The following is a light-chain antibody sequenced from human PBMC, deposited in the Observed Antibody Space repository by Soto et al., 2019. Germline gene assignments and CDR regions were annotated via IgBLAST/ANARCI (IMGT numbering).Light chain of an antibody. CDR3: QQFNSYPLYT. CDR2: DAS. Sequence: AIQLTQSPSSLSASVGDRVTITCRASQGISSALAWYQQKPGKAPKLLIYDASSLESGVPSRFSGSGSGTDSTLTISSLQPEDFATYYCQQFNSYPLYTFGQGTKLEIK. J-gene: IGKJ2*01. V-gene: IGKV1-13*02. CDR1: QGISSA.